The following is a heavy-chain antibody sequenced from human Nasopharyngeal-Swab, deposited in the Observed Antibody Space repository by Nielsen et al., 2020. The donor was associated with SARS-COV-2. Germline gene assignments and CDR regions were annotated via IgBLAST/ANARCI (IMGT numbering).Heavy chain of an antibody. V-gene: IGHV4-4*02. Sequence: WIRQPPGRGLAWIGEALGDGRTSYHSTLESRVTISIDTSRNQFSLSLTSVTAADTAVYYCAKEASGSPNQSWGQGTLVTVSS. D-gene: IGHD2-15*01. CDR3: AKEASGSPNQS. J-gene: IGHJ5*02. CDR2: ALGDGRT.